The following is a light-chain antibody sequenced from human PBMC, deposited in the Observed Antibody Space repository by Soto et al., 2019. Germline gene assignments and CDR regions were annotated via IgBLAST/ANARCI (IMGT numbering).Light chain of an antibody. Sequence: QSVLTQPASVSWSPGQSITISCTGTSSDVGGYNYVSWYQQHPGKAPKFMIYDVSNRPSGVSNRFSGSKSGNTASLTISGLQAEDEADYYCSSYTTSNTRQIVFGTG. CDR1: SSDVGGYNY. V-gene: IGLV2-14*01. CDR2: DVS. J-gene: IGLJ1*01. CDR3: SSYTTSNTRQIV.